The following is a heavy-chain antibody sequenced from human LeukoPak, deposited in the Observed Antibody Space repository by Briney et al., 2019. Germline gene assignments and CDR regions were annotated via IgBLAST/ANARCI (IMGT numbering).Heavy chain of an antibody. V-gene: IGHV3-30*02. CDR1: GFTFSSYG. D-gene: IGHD3-10*01. J-gene: IGHJ4*02. Sequence: PGGSLRLSCAASGFTFSSYGTHWVRQAPGKGLEWVAFIPYHGTNKNHADSLKGPFTISRNNSKNTLYLQMNSLRAEDTAVYYCVQGTRRGAITMVRGVIGKSYYFDSWGQGTLVTVSS. CDR2: IPYHGTNK. CDR3: VQGTRRGAITMVRGVIGKSYYFDS.